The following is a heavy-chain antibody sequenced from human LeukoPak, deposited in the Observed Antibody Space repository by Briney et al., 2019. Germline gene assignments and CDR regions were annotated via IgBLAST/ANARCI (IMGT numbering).Heavy chain of an antibody. V-gene: IGHV4-59*01. D-gene: IGHD1-14*01. CDR2: IYYSGST. Sequence: SETLSLTCTVSGGSISSYYWSWIRQPPGKGLEWIGYIYYSGSTNYNPSLKSRVTISVDTSKNQFSLKLSSVTAADTAVYYCAREEGGTLYYWGQGTLVTVSS. J-gene: IGHJ4*02. CDR3: AREEGGTLYY. CDR1: GGSISSYY.